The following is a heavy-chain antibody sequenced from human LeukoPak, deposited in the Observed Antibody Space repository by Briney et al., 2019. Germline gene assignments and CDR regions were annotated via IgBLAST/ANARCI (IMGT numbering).Heavy chain of an antibody. CDR3: ARERGSYYFDF. J-gene: IGHJ4*02. V-gene: IGHV3-33*01. D-gene: IGHD1-26*01. Sequence: GRSLRLSCAASGFTFSGYGMHWVRQAPGKGLEWVAVIWNDGGDKNYADSVKGRITISRDNSKNTLYLQMNSLRAEDTAVYYCARERGSYYFDFWGQGTLVTVSS. CDR1: GFTFSGYG. CDR2: IWNDGGDK.